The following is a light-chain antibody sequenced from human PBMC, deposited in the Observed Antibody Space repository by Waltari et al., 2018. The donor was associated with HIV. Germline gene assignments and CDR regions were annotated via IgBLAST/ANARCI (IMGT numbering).Light chain of an antibody. CDR2: EVT. CDR1: SSDVGVYNY. Sequence: QSALTQPPSASGSPGQSVTIPCTGPSSDVGVYNYISWYQQHPGKAPKLMIFEVTKRPSGVPDRFSGSKSGNTASLTVSGLQAEDEAVYYCCSYAGSDVVFGGGTKLTVL. CDR3: CSYAGSDVV. V-gene: IGLV2-8*01. J-gene: IGLJ2*01.